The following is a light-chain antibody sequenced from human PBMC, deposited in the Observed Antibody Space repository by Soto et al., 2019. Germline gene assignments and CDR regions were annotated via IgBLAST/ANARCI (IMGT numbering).Light chain of an antibody. CDR3: QKYRDWPET. Sequence: EIVMTQSPGTLSVSPGERATLSCRASHSVSNNLAWYQQKVGQSPRLLIYDASTRATGVPGRFSGSGSGTQFTLTISSLLPEDFAVYYCQKYRDWPETFGQGTKVDIK. CDR2: DAS. CDR1: HSVSNN. J-gene: IGKJ1*01. V-gene: IGKV3-15*01.